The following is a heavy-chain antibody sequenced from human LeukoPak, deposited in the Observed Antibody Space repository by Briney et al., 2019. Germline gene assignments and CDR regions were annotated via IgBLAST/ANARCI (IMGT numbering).Heavy chain of an antibody. CDR2: ISSGGTAI. D-gene: IGHD2-21*02. CDR3: ARDRSYCGGDCYLDAFVI. CDR1: GFTFSSYE. J-gene: IGHJ3*02. V-gene: IGHV3-48*03. Sequence: GGSLRLSCVASGFTFSSYEMNWVRQAPGKGLEWVSYISSGGTAIYYADSVKGRFTISRDNAKNSLYLQMNSLRAEDTAVYYCARDRSYCGGDCYLDAFVIWGQGTMVAVSS.